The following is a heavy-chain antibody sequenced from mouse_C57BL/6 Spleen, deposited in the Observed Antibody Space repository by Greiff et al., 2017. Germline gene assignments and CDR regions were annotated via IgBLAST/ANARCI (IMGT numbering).Heavy chain of an antibody. CDR3: AFYDYDWYFDV. Sequence: EVKLQESGPGFVKPSQSLSLTCSVTGYSITSGYYWNWIRQFPGNKLEWMGYISYDGSNNYNPSLKNRISITRDTSKNQFFLKLNSVTTEDTATYYCAFYDYDWYFDVWGTGTTVTVSS. J-gene: IGHJ1*03. V-gene: IGHV3-6*01. D-gene: IGHD2-4*01. CDR1: GYSITSGYY. CDR2: ISYDGSN.